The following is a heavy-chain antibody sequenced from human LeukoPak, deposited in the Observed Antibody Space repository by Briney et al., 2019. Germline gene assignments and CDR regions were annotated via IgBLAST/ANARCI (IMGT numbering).Heavy chain of an antibody. V-gene: IGHV4-34*01. CDR1: GESFSGYY. J-gene: IGHJ4*02. CDR3: ARGRYYDSSGYLPRHYFDY. D-gene: IGHD3-22*01. Sequence: PSETLSLTCAVYGESFSGYYWSWIRQPPGKGLEWIGEINHSGSTNYNPSLKSRVTISVDTSKNQFSLKLSSVTAADTAVYYCARGRYYDSSGYLPRHYFDYWGQGTLVTVSS. CDR2: INHSGST.